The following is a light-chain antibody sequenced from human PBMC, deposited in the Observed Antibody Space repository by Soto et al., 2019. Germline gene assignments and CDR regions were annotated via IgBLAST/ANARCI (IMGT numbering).Light chain of an antibody. V-gene: IGKV3-15*01. Sequence: EIVRTQLPATLSVSPGERATLSCSASQSGSSNLAWYQQKPGQAPRLLIYGASTRATGIPARFSGSRSGTEFTLTISSLQSEDFAVYYCQQYNNWPYSFGQWTNLEIK. CDR2: GAS. J-gene: IGKJ2*01. CDR1: QSGSSN. CDR3: QQYNNWPYS.